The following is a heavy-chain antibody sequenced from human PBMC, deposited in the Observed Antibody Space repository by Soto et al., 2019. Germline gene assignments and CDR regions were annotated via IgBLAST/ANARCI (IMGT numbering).Heavy chain of an antibody. D-gene: IGHD6-6*01. J-gene: IGHJ5*02. Sequence: SETLSLTCTVSGGSISSSSYYWGWIRQPPGKGLEWIGSIYYSGSTYYNPSLKSRVTISVDTSKNQFSLKLSSVTAADTAVYYCARSPIAAHWFDPWGQGTLVTVYS. V-gene: IGHV4-39*01. CDR3: ARSPIAAHWFDP. CDR1: GGSISSSSYY. CDR2: IYYSGST.